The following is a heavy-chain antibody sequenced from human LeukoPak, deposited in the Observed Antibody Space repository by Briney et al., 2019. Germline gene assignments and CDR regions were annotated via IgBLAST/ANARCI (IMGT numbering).Heavy chain of an antibody. Sequence: ASVKASCKASGYTFTSYYMHWVRQAPGQGLEWMGIINPSGGSTSYAQKFQGRVTMTRDMSTSTVYMELSSLRSEDTAVYYCARVASVLRSNNWFDPWGQGTLVTVSS. J-gene: IGHJ5*02. CDR2: INPSGGST. V-gene: IGHV1-46*01. CDR3: ARVASVLRSNNWFDP. CDR1: GYTFTSYY. D-gene: IGHD2-21*01.